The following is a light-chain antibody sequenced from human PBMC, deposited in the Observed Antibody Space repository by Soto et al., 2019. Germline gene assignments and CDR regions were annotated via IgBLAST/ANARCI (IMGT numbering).Light chain of an antibody. CDR3: CAYVGARSYV. Sequence: QSVLTQPASVSGSPGQSITISCTGTNNLVSWYQQHPGKAPKVVVYEGTKRPSGVSNRFSGSNSGGTASLTISGLQAKDEASYFCCAYVGARSYVFGPGIKVTVL. V-gene: IGLV2-23*01. CDR1: NNL. CDR2: EGT. J-gene: IGLJ1*01.